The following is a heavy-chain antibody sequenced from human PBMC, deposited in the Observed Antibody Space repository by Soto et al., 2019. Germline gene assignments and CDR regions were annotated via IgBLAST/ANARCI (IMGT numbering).Heavy chain of an antibody. D-gene: IGHD3-10*01. V-gene: IGHV4-30-4*01. CDR3: ARARRWRGSGSLTDY. Sequence: PSETLSLTCTVSGGSISSGDYYWSWIRQPPGKGLEGIGYIYSSGSTYYNPSLKSRVTISVDKSKNQFSLKLSSVTAADTAVYNCARARRWRGSGSLTDYWGQGTLVSVSS. J-gene: IGHJ4*02. CDR2: IYSSGST. CDR1: GGSISSGDYY.